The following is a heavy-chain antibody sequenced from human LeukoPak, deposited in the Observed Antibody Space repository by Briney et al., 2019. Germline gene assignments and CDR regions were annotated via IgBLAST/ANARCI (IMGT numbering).Heavy chain of an antibody. CDR3: ARGSRGVTPLDY. CDR1: GGSISSYY. Sequence: SETLSLTCTVSGGSISSYYCSWIRQPPGKGLEWIGYIYYSGSTNYNPSLKSRVTISVDTSKNQFSLKLSSVTAADTAVYYCARGSRGVTPLDYWGQGTLVTVSS. V-gene: IGHV4-59*01. CDR2: IYYSGST. J-gene: IGHJ4*02. D-gene: IGHD3-10*01.